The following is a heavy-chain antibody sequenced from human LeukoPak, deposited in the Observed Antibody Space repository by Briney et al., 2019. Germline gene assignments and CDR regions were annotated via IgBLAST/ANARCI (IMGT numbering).Heavy chain of an antibody. J-gene: IGHJ3*02. CDR3: AREDYGSENYPLHAFDI. Sequence: SETLSLTCAVSGDSVNNTNWWTWVRQSPGKGLEWIGEIFHSGVTNYNPSLKSRAVISLEKSKNQFSLKLSSVTAADTAVYYCAREDYGSENYPLHAFDIWGQGTMVTVSS. CDR2: IFHSGVT. D-gene: IGHD3-10*01. V-gene: IGHV4-4*02. CDR1: GDSVNNTNW.